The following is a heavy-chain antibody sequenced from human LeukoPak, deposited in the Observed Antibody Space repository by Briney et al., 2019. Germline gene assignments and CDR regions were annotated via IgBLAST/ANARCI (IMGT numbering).Heavy chain of an antibody. V-gene: IGHV4-4*07. J-gene: IGHJ3*02. D-gene: IGHD3-10*01. CDR3: ARDKEILLWFGELTGDAFDI. Sequence: PSETLSLTCTVSGGSISSYYWSWIRQPAGKGLEWIGRIYTSGSTNYNPSLESRVTMSVDTSKNQFSLKLSSVTAADTAVYYCARDKEILLWFGELTGDAFDIWGQGTMVTVSS. CDR1: GGSISSYY. CDR2: IYTSGST.